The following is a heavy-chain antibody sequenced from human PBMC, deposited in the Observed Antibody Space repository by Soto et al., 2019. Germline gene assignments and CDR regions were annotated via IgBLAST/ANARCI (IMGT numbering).Heavy chain of an antibody. V-gene: IGHV3-15*01. D-gene: IGHD2-15*01. J-gene: IGHJ6*02. Sequence: GGSLRLSCAASGFTFSNAWMSWVRQAPGKGLEWVGRIKSKTDGGTTDYAAPVKGRFTISRDDSKNTLYLQMNSLKTEDTAVYYSATDSGYCSGGSCYHYGMDVWGQGTTVTVSS. CDR1: GFTFSNAW. CDR3: ATDSGYCSGGSCYHYGMDV. CDR2: IKSKTDGGTT.